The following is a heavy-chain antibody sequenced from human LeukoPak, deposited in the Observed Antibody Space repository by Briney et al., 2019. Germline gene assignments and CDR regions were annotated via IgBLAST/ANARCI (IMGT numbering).Heavy chain of an antibody. J-gene: IGHJ2*01. CDR2: IKQDGSEK. Sequence: QPGGSLRLSCAASGFSFSIYWMNWVRQAPGKGLEWVANIKQDGSEKYYVDSVKGRFTISRDNAKNSLYLQMNSLRAEDTAVYYCARDWYYYDSSGYLRGSYWYFDLWGRGTLVTVSS. D-gene: IGHD3-22*01. V-gene: IGHV3-7*03. CDR1: GFSFSIYW. CDR3: ARDWYYYDSSGYLRGSYWYFDL.